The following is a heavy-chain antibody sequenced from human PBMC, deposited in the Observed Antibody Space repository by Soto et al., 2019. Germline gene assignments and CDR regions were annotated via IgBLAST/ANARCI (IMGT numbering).Heavy chain of an antibody. CDR1: GGTFSSYA. CDR3: ARDYGNYYYYGMDV. J-gene: IGHJ6*02. CDR2: IIPIFGTA. D-gene: IGHD3-10*01. V-gene: IGHV1-69*13. Sequence: ASVKVSCKASGGTFSSYAISWVRQAPGQGLEWMGGIIPIFGTANYAQKFQGRVTITADESTSTAYMELSSLRSEDTAVYYCARDYGNYYYYGMDVWGQGTTVTVSS.